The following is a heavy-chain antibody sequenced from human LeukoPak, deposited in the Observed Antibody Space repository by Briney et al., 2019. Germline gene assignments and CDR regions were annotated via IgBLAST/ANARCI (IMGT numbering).Heavy chain of an antibody. Sequence: SETLSLTCAVYGGSFSDYYWSWIRQPPGKGLEWIAEINHSGSSKYNPSLKSRVTISVDTSKNQFSLKQTSVTAADTAVYYCAAVPESYYTVYYFNYWGQGTLVTVSS. J-gene: IGHJ4*02. CDR3: AAVPESYYTVYYFNY. V-gene: IGHV4-34*01. CDR2: INHSGSS. CDR1: GGSFSDYY. D-gene: IGHD3-10*01.